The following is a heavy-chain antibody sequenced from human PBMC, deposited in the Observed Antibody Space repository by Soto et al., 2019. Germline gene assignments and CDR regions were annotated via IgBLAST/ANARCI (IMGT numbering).Heavy chain of an antibody. D-gene: IGHD3-10*01. V-gene: IGHV3-21*01. CDR1: GFTFSSYS. CDR3: ARTPVRGVHPYYYYYGMDV. J-gene: IGHJ6*02. CDR2: ISSSSSYI. Sequence: EVQLVESGGGLVKPGGSLRLSCAASGFTFSSYSMNWVRQAPGKGLEWVSSISSSSSYIYYADSVKGRFTISRDNAKNSLYLQMNSLTAEDTAVYYCARTPVRGVHPYYYYYGMDVWGQGTTVTVSS.